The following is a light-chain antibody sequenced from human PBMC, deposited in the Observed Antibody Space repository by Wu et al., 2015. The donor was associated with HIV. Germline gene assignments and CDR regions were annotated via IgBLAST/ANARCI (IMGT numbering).Light chain of an antibody. CDR2: DAS. J-gene: IGKJ4*01. CDR3: QQRYTWPLT. Sequence: EIVLTQSPGTLSLSPGERATLSCRASQSVNRYLAWYQQKPGQAPRLLIYDASNRASGIPARFRGSGSETDFTLTISSLESEDFAVYYCQQRYTWPLTFGGGTKVEIK. CDR1: QSVNRY. V-gene: IGKV3-11*01.